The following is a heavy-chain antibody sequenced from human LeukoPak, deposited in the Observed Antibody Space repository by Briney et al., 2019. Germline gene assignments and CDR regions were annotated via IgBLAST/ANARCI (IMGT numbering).Heavy chain of an antibody. D-gene: IGHD2-2*01. Sequence: ASVKVSCKASGYTFTSYGISWVRQAPGQGLEWMGWISAYNGNTNYAQKLQGRVTMTTDTSTSTAYMELRSLRSDDTAVYYRAREVVVPAASYWYFDLWGRGTLVTVSS. CDR3: AREVVVPAASYWYFDL. CDR1: GYTFTSYG. V-gene: IGHV1-18*04. CDR2: ISAYNGNT. J-gene: IGHJ2*01.